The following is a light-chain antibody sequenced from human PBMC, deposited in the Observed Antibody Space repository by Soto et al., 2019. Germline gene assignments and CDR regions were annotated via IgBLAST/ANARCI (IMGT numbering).Light chain of an antibody. J-gene: IGLJ3*02. CDR3: RSYTGSHTRV. CDR2: DVS. Sequence: QSALTQPASVSGSPGQSITISCTGTSSDVGAYNYVSWYQQHPGKAPKVMIFDVSNRPSGISNRFSGSKSGNTASLNISGLQAEDEGDDYCRSYTGSHTRVFGGGTKLTVL. CDR1: SSDVGAYNY. V-gene: IGLV2-14*03.